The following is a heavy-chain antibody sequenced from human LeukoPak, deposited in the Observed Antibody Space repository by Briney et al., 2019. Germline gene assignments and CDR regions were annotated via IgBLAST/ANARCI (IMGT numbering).Heavy chain of an antibody. CDR1: GGSISSSSYY. CDR2: IYYSGST. V-gene: IGHV4-39*07. J-gene: IGHJ4*02. D-gene: IGHD3-10*01. Sequence: SETLSLTCTVSGGSISSSSYYWGWIRQPPGKGLEWIGSIYYSGSTYYNPSLKSRVTISVDTSKNQFSLKLSSVTAADTAVYYCARVYGSGSYLDYWGQGTLVTVSS. CDR3: ARVYGSGSYLDY.